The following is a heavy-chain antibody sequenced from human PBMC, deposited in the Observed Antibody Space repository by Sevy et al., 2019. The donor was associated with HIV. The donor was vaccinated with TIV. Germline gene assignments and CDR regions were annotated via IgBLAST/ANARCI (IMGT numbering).Heavy chain of an antibody. CDR3: ASGYSYSYAPFDY. CDR1: GFTFSSYA. CDR2: ISYEGSNK. V-gene: IGHV3-30-3*01. J-gene: IGHJ4*02. Sequence: GGSLRLSCAASGFTFSSYAMHWVRQAPGKGLEWVAVISYEGSNKYNADSVKGRFTISRDNSKNTLYLQMNSLRAEDTAVYYCASGYSYSYAPFDYWGQGTLVTVSS. D-gene: IGHD5-18*01.